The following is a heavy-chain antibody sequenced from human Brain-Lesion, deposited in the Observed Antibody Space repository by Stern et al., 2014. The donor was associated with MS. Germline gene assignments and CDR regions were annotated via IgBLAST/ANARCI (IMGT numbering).Heavy chain of an antibody. CDR2: MYSSGCI. V-gene: IGHV4-61*02. J-gene: IGHJ4*02. CDR1: GGSISSGSYY. Sequence: VQLVESGPGLVKPSQTLSLTCTVSGGSISSGSYYWNWIRQPAGKGLEWIGRMYSSGCINHTPSHKGRVTISGDTPKNHFPLKVISVTAADTAVYYCARETGGYTYGDTDFFDFWGQGALVTVSS. D-gene: IGHD5-18*01. CDR3: ARETGGYTYGDTDFFDF.